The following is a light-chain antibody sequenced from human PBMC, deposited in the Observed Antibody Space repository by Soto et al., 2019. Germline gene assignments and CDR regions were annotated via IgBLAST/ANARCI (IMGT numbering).Light chain of an antibody. CDR2: SAS. V-gene: IGKV1-27*01. J-gene: IGKJ5*01. CDR3: QKFNTAPLT. Sequence: DIQMTQSPSSLSASVGDRFTITCRASQDISVYLAWYQQKPGKVPKLLIYSASTLQSGVPSRFSGSGSGTDFTLTISSLQPEDVANYFCQKFNTAPLTFGQGTRLEIK. CDR1: QDISVY.